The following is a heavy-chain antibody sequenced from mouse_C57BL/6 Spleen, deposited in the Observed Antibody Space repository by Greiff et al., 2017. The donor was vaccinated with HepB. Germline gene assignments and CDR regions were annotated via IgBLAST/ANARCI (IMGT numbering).Heavy chain of an antibody. CDR2: FYPGSGSI. J-gene: IGHJ4*01. CDR1: GYTFTEYT. CDR3: ARHVYYYGSSQYYYAMDY. V-gene: IGHV1-62-2*01. D-gene: IGHD1-1*01. Sequence: VKLLQSGAELVKPGASVKLSCKASGYTFTEYTIHWVKQRSGQGLEWIGWFYPGSGSIKYNEKFKDKATLTADKSSSTVYMELSRLTSEDSAVYFCARHVYYYGSSQYYYAMDYWGQGTSVTVSS.